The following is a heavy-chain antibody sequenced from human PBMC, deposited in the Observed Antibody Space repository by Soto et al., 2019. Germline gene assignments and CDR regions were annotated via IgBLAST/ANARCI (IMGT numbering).Heavy chain of an antibody. CDR2: INHSGRV. Sequence: LSLTCAVSGGSFSGHSWTWIRQSPGKGLEWIGDINHSGRVNYSPSLKSRVTISLDTSKNQFSLTLSAVTAADTAMYYCSTRAYDTNGYYRFDPWGQGTLVTVSS. V-gene: IGHV4-34*01. J-gene: IGHJ5*01. D-gene: IGHD3-22*01. CDR3: STRAYDTNGYYRFDP. CDR1: GGSFSGHS.